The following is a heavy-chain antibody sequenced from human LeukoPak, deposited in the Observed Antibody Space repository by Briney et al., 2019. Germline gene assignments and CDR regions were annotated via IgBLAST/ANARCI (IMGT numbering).Heavy chain of an antibody. J-gene: IGHJ6*03. V-gene: IGHV3-23*01. CDR1: GLTFSSYA. CDR3: ANHYMDV. Sequence: GGSLRLLCAASGLTFSSYAMSCVHQAPGEGLEWVSSIRGSGGSTYYADSLKGRFTISRENSKSTRYLRMNSLRAEDTAVYCCANHYMDVWGKGTTVTVSS. CDR2: IRGSGGST.